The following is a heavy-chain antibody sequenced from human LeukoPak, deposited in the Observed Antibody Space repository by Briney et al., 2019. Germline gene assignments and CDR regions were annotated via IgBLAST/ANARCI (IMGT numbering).Heavy chain of an antibody. CDR1: GFTFSSYW. Sequence: GSLRLSCGASGFTFSSYWIHWVRQPPGKGPVWLSRINNDGSSTSYADSVKGRFTISRDNAKGTAHLQMNSLRAEDTAVYYCAKGDGDDDDYWGQGTLVTVSS. V-gene: IGHV3-74*01. CDR3: AKGDGDDDDY. J-gene: IGHJ4*02. CDR2: INNDGSST. D-gene: IGHD2-21*02.